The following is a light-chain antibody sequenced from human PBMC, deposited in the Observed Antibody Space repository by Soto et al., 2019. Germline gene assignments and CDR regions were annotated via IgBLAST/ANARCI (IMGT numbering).Light chain of an antibody. CDR2: YVS. V-gene: IGKV1-39*01. J-gene: IGKJ5*01. Sequence: ILLTQSPSSLSASVGDRVTITCRASQGIDTSLAWYQQKPGKAPKFLIYYVSNLQSGVPSSFSGSGSGTDFTLTIDSLQPEDFATYYCQQGYTSSITFGQGTRLEIK. CDR3: QQGYTSSIT. CDR1: QGIDTS.